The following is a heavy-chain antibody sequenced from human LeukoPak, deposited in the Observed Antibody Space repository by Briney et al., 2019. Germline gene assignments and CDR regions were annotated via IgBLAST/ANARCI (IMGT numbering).Heavy chain of an antibody. CDR1: GIPFNHYS. CDR2: ISASGRTT. V-gene: IGHV3-48*01. CDR3: ASQSSSSSTRAPDF. D-gene: IGHD6-6*01. Sequence: GGSLRLSCAASGIPFNHYSLNWVRQPPGKGLEWISYISASGRTTYYADSVKGRFTISRDHATLYLHMDTLGSEDTALYYCASQSSSSSTRAPDFWGLGNLVTVSS. J-gene: IGHJ4*02.